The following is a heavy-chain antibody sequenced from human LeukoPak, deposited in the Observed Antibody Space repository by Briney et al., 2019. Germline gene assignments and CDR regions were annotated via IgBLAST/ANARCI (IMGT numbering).Heavy chain of an antibody. CDR3: ARDLIGGYYANDY. CDR1: GGTFSSYA. CDR2: IIPIFGIA. V-gene: IGHV1-69*04. J-gene: IGHJ4*02. D-gene: IGHD1-26*01. Sequence: SVKVSCKASGGTFSSYAISWVRQAPGQGLEWMGRIIPIFGIANYAQKFQGRVTITADKSTSTAYMELSSLRSDDTAVYYCARDLIGGYYANDYWGQGTLVTISS.